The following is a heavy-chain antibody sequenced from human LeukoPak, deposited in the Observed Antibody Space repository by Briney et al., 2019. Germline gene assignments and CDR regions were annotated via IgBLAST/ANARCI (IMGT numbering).Heavy chain of an antibody. CDR2: IYYSGST. Sequence: SETLSLTCTVSGGSINSYYWSWIRQPPGKGLEWIGYIYYSGSTNYNPSLKSRVTISVDTSKNQFSLSLRSVTAADTAVYSCARSSASSMGTMDVWGQGTTVTVSS. CDR3: ARSSASSMGTMDV. J-gene: IGHJ6*02. V-gene: IGHV4-59*01. D-gene: IGHD2/OR15-2a*01. CDR1: GGSINSYY.